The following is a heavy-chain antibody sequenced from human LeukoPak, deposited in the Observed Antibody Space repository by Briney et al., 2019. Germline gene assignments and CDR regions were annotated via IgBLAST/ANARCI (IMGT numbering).Heavy chain of an antibody. Sequence: ASVKVSCKGTGYTFTSYDINWVGQATGQGREWMGWMNPNSGNTGYAQKFQGRVTITRNTSISTAYMELSSLRSEDTAVYYCARGYYRSGYYYDYWGQGTLVTVSS. D-gene: IGHD3-22*01. J-gene: IGHJ4*02. CDR1: GYTFTSYD. V-gene: IGHV1-8*01. CDR2: MNPNSGNT. CDR3: ARGYYRSGYYYDY.